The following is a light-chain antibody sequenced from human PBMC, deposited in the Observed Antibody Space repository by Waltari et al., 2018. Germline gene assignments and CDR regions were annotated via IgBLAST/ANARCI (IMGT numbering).Light chain of an antibody. CDR2: AAS. CDR1: QSFDSNY. Sequence: EIVLTQSPGTLSLSPGERATLSCRASQSFDSNYFAWFQQRPGQVPRLLIYAASSRATDIPDRFSGSVSGTDFTLTISRLEPEDFAVYYCQQYAKAPDTFVQGTRLEIK. J-gene: IGKJ2*01. CDR3: QQYAKAPDT. V-gene: IGKV3-20*01.